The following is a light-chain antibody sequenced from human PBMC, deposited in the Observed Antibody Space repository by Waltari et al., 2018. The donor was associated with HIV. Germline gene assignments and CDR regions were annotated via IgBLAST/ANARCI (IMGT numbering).Light chain of an antibody. CDR2: DDR. Sequence: SYVLTQPPSVPVAPGQTARITCGGHDMGSQSVQWYQQKPGQAPVLVVYDDRDRPSGVPERFSGSDFGSKGTLPISRGDAGDEADFYFPVWRRDSEHYVFGTGTKVTVL. CDR3: PVWRRDSEHYV. V-gene: IGLV3-21*02. J-gene: IGLJ1*01. CDR1: DMGSQS.